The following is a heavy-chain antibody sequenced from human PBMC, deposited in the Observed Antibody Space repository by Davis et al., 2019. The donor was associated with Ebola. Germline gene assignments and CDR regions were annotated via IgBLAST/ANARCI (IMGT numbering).Heavy chain of an antibody. V-gene: IGHV1-2*06. CDR1: GYTFTNYY. CDR3: ARGSGYPNYYGMDV. J-gene: IGHJ6*02. D-gene: IGHD3-22*01. CDR2: INPNSGGT. Sequence: AASVKVSCKASGYTFTNYYMHWVRQAPGQGLEWMGRINPNSGGTNYAQKFQGRVTMTRDTSISTAYMELSRLRSDDTAVYYCARGSGYPNYYGMDVWGQGTTVTVSS.